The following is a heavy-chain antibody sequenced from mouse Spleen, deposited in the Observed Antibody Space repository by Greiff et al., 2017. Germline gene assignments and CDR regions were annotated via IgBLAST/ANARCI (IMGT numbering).Heavy chain of an antibody. CDR3: ARLGTGTSWFAY. CDR2: IYPGSGST. CDR1: GYTFTSYW. J-gene: IGHJ3*01. D-gene: IGHD4-1*01. Sequence: QVHVKQPGAELVKPGASVKMSCKASGYTFTSYWITWVKQRPGQGLEWIGDIYPGSGSTNYNEKFKSKATLTVDTSSSTAYMQLSSLTSEDSAVYYCARLGTGTSWFAYWGQGTLVTVSA. V-gene: IGHV1-55*01.